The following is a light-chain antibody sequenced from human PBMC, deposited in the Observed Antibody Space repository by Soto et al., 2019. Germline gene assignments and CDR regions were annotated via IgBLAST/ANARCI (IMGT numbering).Light chain of an antibody. J-gene: IGLJ2*01. CDR3: SSYAGSKLV. CDR1: SSDVGGYNF. CDR2: EVS. Sequence: QSALTQPPSASGSPGQSVTISCTGTSSDVGGYNFVSWYQQYPGKAPKLMIYEVSKRPSGVPDRFSGSKSGNTASLTVSGLQAEDEADYHCSSYAGSKLVFGGVTKLTVL. V-gene: IGLV2-8*01.